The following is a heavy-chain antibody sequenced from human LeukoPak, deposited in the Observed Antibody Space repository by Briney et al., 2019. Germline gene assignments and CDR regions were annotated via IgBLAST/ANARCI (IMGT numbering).Heavy chain of an antibody. CDR2: INKDGSEK. V-gene: IGHV3-7*01. J-gene: IGHJ4*02. Sequence: GGSLRLSCAASGFTFSDSYMSWIRQAPGKGLEWVATINKDGSEKYYGDPVNGRFTISRDNAKYSLYLEMKSLRVEDKAVYYCARGGWGYDDWGQGTLVTVSS. CDR3: ARGGWGYDD. D-gene: IGHD6-19*01. CDR1: GFTFSDSY.